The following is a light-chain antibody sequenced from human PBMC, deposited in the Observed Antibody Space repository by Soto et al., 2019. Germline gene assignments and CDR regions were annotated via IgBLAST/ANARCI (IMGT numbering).Light chain of an antibody. Sequence: MLKKSAGTLSVYAWDRVTLSCRASQSISINLAWYQHKPGQAPRLLIHGASTRATGVPARISGSGSGTEFTLTISSLQYEDFAVDYCAQYNNWPITFGQGTRLEIK. V-gene: IGKV3D-15*01. CDR3: AQYNNWPIT. J-gene: IGKJ5*01. CDR2: GAS. CDR1: QSISIN.